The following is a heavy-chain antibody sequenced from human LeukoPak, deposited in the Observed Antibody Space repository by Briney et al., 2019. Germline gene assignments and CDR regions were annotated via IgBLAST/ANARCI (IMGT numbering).Heavy chain of an antibody. CDR1: GGSISSHY. J-gene: IGHJ4*02. CDR3: AREKYSSSYYFDY. Sequence: SETLSLTCSVSGGSISSHYWSWIRQPAGKGLEWIGRVHVTRGTNYNPSLKSRVTMSVDTSKNQFSLKLSSVTAADTAVYYCAREKYSSSYYFDYWGQGTLVTVSS. V-gene: IGHV4-4*07. CDR2: VHVTRGT. D-gene: IGHD6-6*01.